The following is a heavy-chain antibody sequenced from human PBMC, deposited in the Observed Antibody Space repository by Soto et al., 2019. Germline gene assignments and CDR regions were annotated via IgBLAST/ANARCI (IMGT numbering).Heavy chain of an antibody. CDR2: INHSGST. D-gene: IGHD2-15*01. V-gene: IGHV4-34*01. CDR3: GRGGGYCSGGTCYGPRGWFDH. CDR1: GGSFSGYY. J-gene: IGHJ5*02. Sequence: PSETLSLTCAVYGGSFSGYYWSWIRQPPGKGLEWIGEINHSGSTNYNPSLKSRVTISVDTSKNQFSLKLSSVTAADTAVYYCGRGGGYCSGGTCYGPRGWFDHWGQGTLVTVSS.